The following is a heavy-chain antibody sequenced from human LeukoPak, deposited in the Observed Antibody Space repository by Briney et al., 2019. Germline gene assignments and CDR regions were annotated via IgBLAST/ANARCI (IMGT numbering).Heavy chain of an antibody. J-gene: IGHJ4*02. Sequence: PGGSLRLSCAASGFTFSDYYVSWIRQAPGKGLEWVSYISSSGSTIYYADSVKGRFTISRDNAKNSLYLQMNSLRAEDTAVYYCGLYCSSTSCYTGYFDYWGQGTLVTVSS. V-gene: IGHV3-11*04. CDR3: GLYCSSTSCYTGYFDY. CDR2: ISSSGSTI. CDR1: GFTFSDYY. D-gene: IGHD2-2*02.